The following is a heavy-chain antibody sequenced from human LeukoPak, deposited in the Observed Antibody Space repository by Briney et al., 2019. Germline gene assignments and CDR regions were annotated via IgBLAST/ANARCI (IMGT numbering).Heavy chain of an antibody. Sequence: ASVKVSCKASGYTFTSYAMNWVRQAPGQGLEWMGWINAGNGNTKYSQEFQGRVTITRDTSASTAYMELSSLRSEDMAVYYCARSGYSSGWSEGIDYWGQGTLVTVSS. J-gene: IGHJ4*02. CDR1: GYTFTSYA. CDR3: ARSGYSSGWSEGIDY. D-gene: IGHD6-19*01. V-gene: IGHV1-3*03. CDR2: INAGNGNT.